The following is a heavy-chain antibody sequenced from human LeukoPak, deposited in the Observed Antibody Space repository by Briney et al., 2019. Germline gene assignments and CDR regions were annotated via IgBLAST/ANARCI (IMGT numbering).Heavy chain of an antibody. D-gene: IGHD2-2*01. CDR1: GYTFTSYG. CDR3: ARGYCSSTSCHSMDAFDI. CDR2: ISAYNGNT. J-gene: IGHJ3*02. Sequence: ASVTVSCTASGYTFTSYGISWVRQAPGQGLEWMGWISAYNGNTNYAQKLQGRVTMTTDTSTSTAYMELRSLRSDDTAVYYCARGYCSSTSCHSMDAFDIWGQGTMVTVSS. V-gene: IGHV1-18*01.